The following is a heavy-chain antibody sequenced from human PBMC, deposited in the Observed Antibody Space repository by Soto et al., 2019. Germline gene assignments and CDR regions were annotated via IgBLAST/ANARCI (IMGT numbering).Heavy chain of an antibody. Sequence: GESLKISCKGSVYSFASYWIGWVRLMPGKGLEWMGIIYPGDSDTRYSPSFQGQVTISADKSISTAYLQWSSLKASDTAIYYCARRGYSTYNWGYFFDYWGQGTLVTVSS. J-gene: IGHJ4*02. CDR3: ARRGYSTYNWGYFFDY. D-gene: IGHD5-12*01. CDR2: IYPGDSDT. V-gene: IGHV5-51*01. CDR1: VYSFASYW.